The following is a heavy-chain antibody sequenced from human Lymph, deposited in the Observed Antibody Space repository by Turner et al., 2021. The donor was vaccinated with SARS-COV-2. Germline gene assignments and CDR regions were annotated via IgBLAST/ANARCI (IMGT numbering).Heavy chain of an antibody. Sequence: QVQLVQSGADVKKPGASVKVSCKASGHTLTGYYMHWVRRAPGQGLGWMRWIHPNSGGTNYAQKFQGRVTMTRDTSISTAYMDLSRLRSDDTAMYYCARSRDLQSMVRGVDPFDYWGQGTLVTVSS. D-gene: IGHD3-10*01. CDR1: GHTLTGYY. J-gene: IGHJ4*02. V-gene: IGHV1-2*02. CDR2: IHPNSGGT. CDR3: ARSRDLQSMVRGVDPFDY.